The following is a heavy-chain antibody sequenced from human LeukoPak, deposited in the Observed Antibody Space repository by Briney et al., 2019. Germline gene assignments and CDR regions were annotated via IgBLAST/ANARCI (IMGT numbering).Heavy chain of an antibody. CDR1: GFTFSSYA. D-gene: IGHD1-26*01. J-gene: IGHJ6*03. CDR3: ARDPYSGNYGAYYYYYMDV. V-gene: IGHV3-23*01. Sequence: GGSLRLSCAASGFTFSSYAMTWVRQAPGKGLEWVSSSSGSGVRTYYADSVKGRCTISRDNSKNSLYLQTDSLRVEDTAEYYCARDPYSGNYGAYYYYYMDVWGKGTTVTVSS. CDR2: SSGSGVRT.